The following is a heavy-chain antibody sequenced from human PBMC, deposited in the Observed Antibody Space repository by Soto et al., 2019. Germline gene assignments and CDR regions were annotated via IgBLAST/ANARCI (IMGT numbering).Heavy chain of an antibody. D-gene: IGHD1-1*01. CDR2: IYWDDDK. Sequence: QITLKESGPTLVKPTQTLTLTCTFSGFSLSTSGVGVGWIRQPPGKALEWLALIYWDDDKRYSPSLKSRLTITKDTAKNQVVLTLTNMYPVDTATYDFAHRRVERYFDYWGQGTLVTVSS. CDR3: AHRRVERYFDY. CDR1: GFSLSTSGVG. V-gene: IGHV2-5*02. J-gene: IGHJ4*02.